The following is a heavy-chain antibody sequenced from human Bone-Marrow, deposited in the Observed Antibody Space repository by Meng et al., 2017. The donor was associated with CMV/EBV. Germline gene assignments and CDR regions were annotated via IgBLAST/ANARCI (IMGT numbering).Heavy chain of an antibody. D-gene: IGHD2/OR15-2a*01. CDR3: ARDQFYSMDY. CDR2: IWYDGSNK. CDR1: GFTFSSYG. V-gene: IGHV3-33*01. Sequence: GESLKISCAASGFTFSSYGMHWVRQAPGKGLEWVAVIWYDGSNKYYADSVKGRFTISRDNSKNSLYLQMNSLRAEDTAVYYCARDQFYSMDYWGQGTLVTVSS. J-gene: IGHJ4*02.